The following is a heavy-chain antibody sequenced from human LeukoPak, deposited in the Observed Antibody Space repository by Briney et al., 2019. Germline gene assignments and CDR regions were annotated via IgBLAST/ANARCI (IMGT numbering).Heavy chain of an antibody. V-gene: IGHV3-23*01. CDR2: LNPSGDKT. J-gene: IGHJ5*02. D-gene: IGHD2-21*01. CDR1: GFTFRRHG. CDR3: AKDSAYTQFDP. Sequence: GGSLRLSCVASGFTFRRHGMNWVRQAPGKGLEWVSGLNPSGDKTYYVDSVKGRFTISRDNSKDTVYLQMNSLGIEDTAVYFCAKDSAYTQFDPWGQGTLVTVSS.